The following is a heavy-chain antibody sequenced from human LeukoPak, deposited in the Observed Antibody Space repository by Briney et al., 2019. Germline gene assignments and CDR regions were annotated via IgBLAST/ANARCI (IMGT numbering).Heavy chain of an antibody. J-gene: IGHJ4*02. CDR3: ARLSYGSGSYYQAALDY. CDR1: GGSVSSGSYY. Sequence: SETLSLTCTVSGGSVSSGSYYWSWIRQPPGKGLEWIGYIYYSGSTNYNPSLKSRVTISVDTSKNQFSLKLGSVTAADTAVYYCARLSYGSGSYYQAALDYWGQGTLVTVSS. V-gene: IGHV4-61*01. D-gene: IGHD3-10*01. CDR2: IYYSGST.